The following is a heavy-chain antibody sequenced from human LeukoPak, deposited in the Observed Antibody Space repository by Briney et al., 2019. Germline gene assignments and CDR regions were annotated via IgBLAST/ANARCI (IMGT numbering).Heavy chain of an antibody. J-gene: IGHJ3*02. Sequence: GGSLRLSCAASGFTFDDYGMSWVRQAPGKGLEWVAVISYDGSNKYYADSVKGRFTFSRDNSKNTLYLQMNSLRAEDTAVYYCARHCSGGSCCIDAFDIWGQGTMVTVSS. CDR2: ISYDGSNK. D-gene: IGHD2-15*01. CDR1: GFTFDDYG. V-gene: IGHV3-30*03. CDR3: ARHCSGGSCCIDAFDI.